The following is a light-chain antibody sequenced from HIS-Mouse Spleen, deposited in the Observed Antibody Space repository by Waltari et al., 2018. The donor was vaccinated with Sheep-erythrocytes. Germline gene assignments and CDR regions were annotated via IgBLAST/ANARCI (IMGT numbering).Light chain of an antibody. CDR2: AAS. Sequence: DIQMTQSPSSLSASVGDRVTITSRASQSISSYLNWYQQKPGKAPKLLIYAASSLQSGVPSRFSGSGSGTDFTLTISSLQPEDFATYYCQQANSFPQTFGQGTKVEIK. J-gene: IGKJ1*01. CDR1: QSISSY. V-gene: IGKV1-39*01. CDR3: QQANSFPQT.